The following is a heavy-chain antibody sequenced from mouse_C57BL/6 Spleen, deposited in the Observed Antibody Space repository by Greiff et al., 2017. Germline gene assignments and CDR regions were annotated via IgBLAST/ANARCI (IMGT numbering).Heavy chain of an antibody. D-gene: IGHD1-1*01. CDR1: GYTFTSYW. Sequence: QVQLQQPGAELVRPGSSVKLSCKASGYTFTSYWMDWVKQRPGQGLEWIGNIYPSDGETHYNQKFKDKATLTVDKSSSTAYMQLSSLTSEDSAVYYCARRDYYGSSFDYWGQGTTLTVSS. J-gene: IGHJ2*01. CDR2: IYPSDGET. V-gene: IGHV1-61*01. CDR3: ARRDYYGSSFDY.